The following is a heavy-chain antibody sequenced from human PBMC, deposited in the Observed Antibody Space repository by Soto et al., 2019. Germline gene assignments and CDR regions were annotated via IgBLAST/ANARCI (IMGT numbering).Heavy chain of an antibody. CDR2: IYYSGGT. Sequence: QLQLQESGPGLVKPSETLSLTCTVSGGSISSSSYYWGWIRQPPGKGLEWIGSIYYSGGTYYNPSLKSRVTISVDTSKNQFSLKLSSVTAADTAVYYCAVGGTSWKGGMDVWGQGTTVTVSS. CDR3: AVGGTSWKGGMDV. V-gene: IGHV4-39*01. CDR1: GGSISSSSYY. D-gene: IGHD2-2*01. J-gene: IGHJ6*02.